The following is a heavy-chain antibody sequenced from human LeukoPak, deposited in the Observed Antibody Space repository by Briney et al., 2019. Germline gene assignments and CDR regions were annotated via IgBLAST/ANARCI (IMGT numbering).Heavy chain of an antibody. Sequence: ASVKVSCKASGYTFAGYYVLWARQAPGQRLEWMGWINPNSGGTNYAQKFQGRVTMTRDTSISTAYMELSRLRSDDTAVYYCARFGNYYGSHVGDWFDPWGQGTLVTVSS. CDR1: GYTFAGYY. J-gene: IGHJ5*02. V-gene: IGHV1-2*02. CDR3: ARFGNYYGSHVGDWFDP. CDR2: INPNSGGT. D-gene: IGHD3-22*01.